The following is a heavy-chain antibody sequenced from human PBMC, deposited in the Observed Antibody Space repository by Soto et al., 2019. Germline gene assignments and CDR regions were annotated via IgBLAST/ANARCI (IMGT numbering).Heavy chain of an antibody. Sequence: LRLSCAASGFTFSAYDMHWVRQAPGKGLEWVAAITATGDRTYYADSVTGRFTISRDNSKKTHYLQMTSLRAEDTAMYYCATMNGYFEYWGQGTPVTVSS. CDR1: GFTFSAYD. D-gene: IGHD3-22*01. J-gene: IGHJ4*02. V-gene: IGHV3-23*01. CDR2: ITATGDRT. CDR3: ATMNGYFEY.